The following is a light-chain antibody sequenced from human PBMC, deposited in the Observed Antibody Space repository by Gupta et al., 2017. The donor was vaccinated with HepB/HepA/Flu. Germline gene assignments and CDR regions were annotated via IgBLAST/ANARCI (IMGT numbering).Light chain of an antibody. CDR1: SLSNKY. CDR2: HDN. Sequence: SYELTQPPSVSVSPGQTASLTCSGNSLSNKYGAWYQQKPGQSPILLSYHDNQRPSGIPGRFSGSNSGNILTLTISGTQPMDAADYFCQAWDTNTGVVFGGGTKLTVL. J-gene: IGLJ2*01. CDR3: QAWDTNTGVV. V-gene: IGLV3-1*01.